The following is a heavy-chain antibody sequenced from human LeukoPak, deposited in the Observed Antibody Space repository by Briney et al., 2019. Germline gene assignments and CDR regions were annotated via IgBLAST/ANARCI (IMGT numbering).Heavy chain of an antibody. V-gene: IGHV3-30*04. CDR1: GFTFRSYA. CDR3: AKAYAVRGVIMPLGY. J-gene: IGHJ4*02. CDR2: ISYDGSNK. Sequence: LRLSCAASGFTFRSYAMHWVRQAPGKGLEWVAVISYDGSNKYYIDSVKGRFTISRDNSKNTLYLQMNSLRAEDTAVYYCAKAYAVRGVIMPLGYWGQGTLVTVSS. D-gene: IGHD3-10*01.